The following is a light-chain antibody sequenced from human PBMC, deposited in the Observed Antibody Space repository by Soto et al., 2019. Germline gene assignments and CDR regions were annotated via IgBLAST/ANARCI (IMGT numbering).Light chain of an antibody. CDR3: QQYGFSPPWT. CDR1: QSVSSSF. J-gene: IGKJ1*01. V-gene: IGKV3-20*01. Sequence: EIVLTQSPGTLSLSPGERATLSCRASQSVSSSFLAWYQQKPGQAPRLLIYGASSRATGIPDRFSGSGSGTDFTLTISRLEPEDFEVYYCQQYGFSPPWTFGQGTKVEIK. CDR2: GAS.